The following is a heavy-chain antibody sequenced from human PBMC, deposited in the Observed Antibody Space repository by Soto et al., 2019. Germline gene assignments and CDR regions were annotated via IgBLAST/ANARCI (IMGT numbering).Heavy chain of an antibody. CDR2: IYYSGST. CDR1: GGSISSGDYY. V-gene: IGHV4-30-4*01. CDR3: ARESSGHYVDY. J-gene: IGHJ4*02. D-gene: IGHD3-22*01. Sequence: PSETLSLTCTVSGGSISSGDYYWSWIRQPPGKGLEWIRYIYYSGSTYYNPSLKSRVTISVDTSKNQFSLKLSSVTAADTAVYYCARESSGHYVDYWGQGTLVTVSS.